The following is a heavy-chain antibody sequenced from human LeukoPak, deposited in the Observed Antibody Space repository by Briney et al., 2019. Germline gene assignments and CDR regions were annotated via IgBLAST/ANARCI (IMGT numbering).Heavy chain of an antibody. CDR1: GYTFTGYY. Sequence: GASVKVSCKASGYTFTGYYLHWVRQAPGQGLEWMGWLNPDSGGTNYAQKFQGRVTMTRDTSISTAYMELISLRSDDTAVYFCARGLVQWLIDFDYWGQGTLVTVSS. D-gene: IGHD6-19*01. J-gene: IGHJ4*02. V-gene: IGHV1-2*02. CDR2: LNPDSGGT. CDR3: ARGLVQWLIDFDY.